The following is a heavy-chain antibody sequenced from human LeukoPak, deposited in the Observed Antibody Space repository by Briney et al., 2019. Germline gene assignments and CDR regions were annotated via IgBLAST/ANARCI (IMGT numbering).Heavy chain of an antibody. CDR2: INPNSGGT. D-gene: IGHD6-13*01. J-gene: IGHJ4*02. V-gene: IGHV1-2*02. Sequence: ASVKVSCKASGYTFTGYYMHWVRQAPGQGLEWMGWINPNSGGTNYAQKFQGRVTMTRDTSISTAYMELSRLRSDDTAVYYCARDLPPFPSIAAAGKGSDYWGQGTPVTVSS. CDR3: ARDLPPFPSIAAAGKGSDY. CDR1: GYTFTGYY.